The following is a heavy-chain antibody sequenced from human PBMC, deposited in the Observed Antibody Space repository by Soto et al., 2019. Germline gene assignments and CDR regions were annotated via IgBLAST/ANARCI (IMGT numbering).Heavy chain of an antibody. CDR3: AKEARDCSSTSCYDRELDY. J-gene: IGHJ4*02. CDR2: ISGSGGST. V-gene: IGHV3-23*01. D-gene: IGHD2-2*01. Sequence: HPGGSLRLSCAASGFTFSSYAMSWVRQAPGKGLEWVSAISGSGGSTYYADSVKGRFTISRDNSKNTLYLQMNSLRAEDTAVYYCAKEARDCSSTSCYDRELDYWGQGTLVTVSS. CDR1: GFTFSSYA.